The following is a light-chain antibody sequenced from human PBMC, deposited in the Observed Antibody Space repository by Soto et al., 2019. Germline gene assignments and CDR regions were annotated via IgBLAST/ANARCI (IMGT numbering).Light chain of an antibody. CDR1: QDIRKY. J-gene: IGKJ5*01. CDR2: DAS. V-gene: IGKV1-33*01. Sequence: IQMTQSPSSLSASVGDRVTITFQATQDIRKYLNWYQQKPGKAPKLLIYDASSLETGVPSRFSGSGSGTDFTLTISSLQPEDFATYYCQQYDNLPLIFGQGTRLRL. CDR3: QQYDNLPLI.